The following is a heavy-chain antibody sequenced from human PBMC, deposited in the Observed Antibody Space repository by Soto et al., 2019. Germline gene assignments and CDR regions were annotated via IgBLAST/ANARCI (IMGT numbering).Heavy chain of an antibody. CDR2: INPSGDSA. CDR1: GYTSTNYY. Sequence: RASVKVSCKASGYTSTNYYMHWVRQAPGQGLEWMGMINPSGDSATYAQKFRGRITMTRDNAKNSVYLDMNSLSAEDTAVYYCARESEDLTSNFDYWGQGTLVTVSS. J-gene: IGHJ4*02. CDR3: ARESEDLTSNFDY. V-gene: IGHV1-46*01.